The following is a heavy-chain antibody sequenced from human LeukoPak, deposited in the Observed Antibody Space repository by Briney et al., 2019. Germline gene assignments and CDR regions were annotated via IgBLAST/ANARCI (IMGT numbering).Heavy chain of an antibody. CDR1: GFTVSSNY. Sequence: PGGSLRLSCAASGFTVSSNYMSWVRQAPGKGLEWVSVIYSGGSTYYADSVKGRFTISRDNAKNSLYLQMNSLRAEDTAVYYCARSSMIAAFDIWGQGTMVTVSS. J-gene: IGHJ3*02. D-gene: IGHD3-22*01. V-gene: IGHV3-53*01. CDR3: ARSSMIAAFDI. CDR2: IYSGGST.